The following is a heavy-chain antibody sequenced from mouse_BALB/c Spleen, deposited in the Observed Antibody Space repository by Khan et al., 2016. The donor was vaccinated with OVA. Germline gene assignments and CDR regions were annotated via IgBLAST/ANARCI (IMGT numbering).Heavy chain of an antibody. Sequence: QVQLKESGAELVRPGSSVKISCKASGYAFSYYWMNWVKQRPGQGLEWIGQIYPGDGDTSFNGKFRGKATLTADKSSSTAYMQLSSLTSEDSAVYFCARSGYDYFAYWDQGTLVTVSA. J-gene: IGHJ3*01. CDR3: ARSGYDYFAY. CDR1: GYAFSYYW. V-gene: IGHV1-80*01. CDR2: IYPGDGDT. D-gene: IGHD2-14*01.